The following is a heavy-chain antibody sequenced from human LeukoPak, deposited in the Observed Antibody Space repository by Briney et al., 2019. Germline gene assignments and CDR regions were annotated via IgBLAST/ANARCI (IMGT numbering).Heavy chain of an antibody. J-gene: IGHJ5*02. CDR2: INPNSGGT. D-gene: IGHD3-9*01. V-gene: IGHV1-2*02. Sequence: ASVKVSCKASGYTFTGYYMHWVRQAPGQGLEWMGWINPNSGGTNYAQKFQGRVTMTRDTSISTAYMELSRLGSDDTAVYSCATRRGILTPTTLDVRHSYWFDPCGQGTLVTVSS. CDR1: GYTFTGYY. CDR3: ATRRGILTPTTLDVRHSYWFDP.